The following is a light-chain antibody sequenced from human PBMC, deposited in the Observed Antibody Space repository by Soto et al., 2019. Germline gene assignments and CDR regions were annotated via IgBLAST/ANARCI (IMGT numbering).Light chain of an antibody. Sequence: QSALTQPASVYGSAGQSITISCTGTSSDVGGYNYVSWYQQHPGKAPKHMIYDVSNRPSGVSNRFSGSKSGNTASLTISGLQAEDEADYYCSSYTSSSTLYVFGTGTKLTVL. CDR2: DVS. J-gene: IGLJ1*01. CDR1: SSDVGGYNY. CDR3: SSYTSSSTLYV. V-gene: IGLV2-14*01.